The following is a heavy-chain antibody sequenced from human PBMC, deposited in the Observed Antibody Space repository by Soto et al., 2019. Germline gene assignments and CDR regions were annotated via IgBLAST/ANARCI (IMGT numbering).Heavy chain of an antibody. V-gene: IGHV4-59*01. CDR2: IFHSGNA. D-gene: IGHD2-15*01. J-gene: IGHJ4*01. CDR1: GGSMRNVY. CDR3: ARAHAPTLPFDY. Sequence: PSETLSLTCTVSGGSMRNVYWIWIRQPPGKRLEWIGFIFHSGNAKYNPSLKSRVTISIDTSKGQFSLSLDSVTAADTAVYFCARAHAPTLPFDYWGLGTLVTVSS.